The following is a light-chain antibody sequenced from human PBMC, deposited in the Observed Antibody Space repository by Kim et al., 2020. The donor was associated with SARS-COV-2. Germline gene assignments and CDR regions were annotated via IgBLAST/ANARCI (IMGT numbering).Light chain of an antibody. J-gene: IGLJ1*01. CDR2: GKN. CDR3: NSRDSSGNHYV. V-gene: IGLV3-19*01. Sequence: ALGQTVRIKCQGDSLRSYYASRYQQKPGQAPVLVIYGKNNRPSGIPDRFSGSSSGNTASLTITGAQAEDEADYYCNSRDSSGNHYVFGTGTKVTVL. CDR1: SLRSYY.